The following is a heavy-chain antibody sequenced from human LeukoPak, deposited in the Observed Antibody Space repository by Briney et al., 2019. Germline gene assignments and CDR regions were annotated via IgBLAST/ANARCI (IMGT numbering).Heavy chain of an antibody. CDR2: IRSSGTTT. D-gene: IGHD1-1*01. J-gene: IGHJ4*02. CDR3: TRDYNWNPDC. V-gene: IGHV3-11*04. CDR1: GFTFSDYY. Sequence: GGSLRLSCAASGFTFSDYYMSWIRQAPGKGLEWVSYIRSSGTTTYYADSVEGRFTISRDNGKNSLYLQMNSLRAEDTGVYYCTRDYNWNPDCWGQGTLVTVSS.